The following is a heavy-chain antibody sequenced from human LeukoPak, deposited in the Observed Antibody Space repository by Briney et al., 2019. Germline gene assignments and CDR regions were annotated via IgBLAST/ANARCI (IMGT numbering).Heavy chain of an antibody. Sequence: GASVKVSCKASGYTFTSYGISWVRQAPGQGLEWMGWISAYNGNTNYAQKLRGRVTMTTDTSTSTAYMELRSLRSDDTAVYYCARAHYLYYYDSSGYYLLGASDIWGQGTMVTVSS. CDR3: ARAHYLYYYDSSGYYLLGASDI. CDR2: ISAYNGNT. V-gene: IGHV1-18*01. J-gene: IGHJ3*02. D-gene: IGHD3-22*01. CDR1: GYTFTSYG.